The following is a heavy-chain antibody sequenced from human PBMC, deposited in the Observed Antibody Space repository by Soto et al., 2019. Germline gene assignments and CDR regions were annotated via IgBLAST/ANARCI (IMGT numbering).Heavy chain of an antibody. CDR2: IYYSGST. CDR1: GGSISSGGYY. J-gene: IGHJ5*02. Sequence: QVQLQESGPGLVKPSQTLPLTCTVSGGSISSGGYYWSWIRQHPGKGLEWIGYIYYSGSTYYNPSLKSRVTISVDTSKNQFSLKLSSVTAADTAVYYCARDWGLLGLQYFDPWGQGTLVTVSS. CDR3: ARDWGLLGLQYFDP. V-gene: IGHV4-31*03. D-gene: IGHD4-4*01.